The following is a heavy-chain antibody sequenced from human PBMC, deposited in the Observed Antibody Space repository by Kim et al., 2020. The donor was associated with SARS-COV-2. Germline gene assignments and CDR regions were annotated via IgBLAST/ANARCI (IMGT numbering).Heavy chain of an antibody. V-gene: IGHV4-59*13. Sequence: SETLSLTCTVSGGSISSYYWSWIRQPPGKGLEWIGYIYYSGSTNYNPSLKSRVTISVDTSKNQFSLKLSSVTAADTAVYYCARGRRDGYNLYYFDYWGQGTLVTVSS. D-gene: IGHD5-12*01. CDR1: GGSISSYY. CDR2: IYYSGST. J-gene: IGHJ4*02. CDR3: ARGRRDGYNLYYFDY.